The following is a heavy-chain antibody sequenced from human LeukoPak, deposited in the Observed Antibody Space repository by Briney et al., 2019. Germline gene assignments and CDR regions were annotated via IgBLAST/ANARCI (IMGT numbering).Heavy chain of an antibody. CDR3: ARQPPQYYGMDV. V-gene: IGHV4-4*07. J-gene: IGHJ6*02. D-gene: IGHD1-14*01. Sequence: SETLSLTCTVSGGSFSNYYWSWIRQPAGKGLEWIGRIYTCGSTNYNPSVKSRVTMSVDTSNNQFSLKLTSVTAADTAVYYCARQPPQYYGMDVWGQGTTVTVSS. CDR2: IYTCGST. CDR1: GGSFSNYY.